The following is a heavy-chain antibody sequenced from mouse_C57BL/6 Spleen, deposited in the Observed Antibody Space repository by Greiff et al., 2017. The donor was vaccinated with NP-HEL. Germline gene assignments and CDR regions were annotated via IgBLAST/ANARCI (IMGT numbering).Heavy chain of an antibody. Sequence: VQLKQSGPELVKPGASVKISCKASGYTFTDYYMNWVKQSHGKSLEWIGDINPNNGGTSYNQTFKGKATLTVDKSSSTAYMELRSLTSEDSAVYYRAPAYYNNYYYYAMDYWGQGTAVTVSS. CDR2: INPNNGGT. CDR1: GYTFTDYY. J-gene: IGHJ4*01. V-gene: IGHV1-26*01. D-gene: IGHD2-5*01. CDR3: APAYYNNYYYYAMDY.